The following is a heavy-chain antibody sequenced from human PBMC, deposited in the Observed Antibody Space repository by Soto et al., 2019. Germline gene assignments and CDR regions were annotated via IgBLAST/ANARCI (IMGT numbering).Heavy chain of an antibody. CDR1: GGSIGSGGYW. J-gene: IGHJ4*02. V-gene: IGHV4-31*03. CDR2: VSYTGNT. CDR3: ARGTLV. D-gene: IGHD2-2*01. Sequence: QVQLQESGPGLMQPSQTLSLTCTVSGGSIGSGGYWWSWIRQHPGRGLEWIGFVSYTGNTQYNPSLKSRVNISGDTSTKHFSLKLSCVPDADTSVYYCARGTLVWGQGTLVTVYS.